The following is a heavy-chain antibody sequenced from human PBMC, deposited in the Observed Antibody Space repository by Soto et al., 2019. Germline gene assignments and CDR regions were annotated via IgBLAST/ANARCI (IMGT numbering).Heavy chain of an antibody. J-gene: IGHJ4*02. V-gene: IGHV4-39*01. CDR3: ARLFPHSGSYLDY. Sequence: QLQLQESGPGLVKPSETLSLTCTVSGGSISSSSYYWGWIRQPPGKGLEWIGSIYYSGSTYYNPSLKRRVTISADTSKNQSSLKLSSVTAADTAVYYCARLFPHSGSYLDYWGQGTLVTVSS. D-gene: IGHD1-26*01. CDR2: IYYSGST. CDR1: GGSISSSSYY.